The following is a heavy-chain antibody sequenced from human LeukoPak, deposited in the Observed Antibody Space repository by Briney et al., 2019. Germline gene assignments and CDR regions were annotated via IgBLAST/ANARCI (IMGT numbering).Heavy chain of an antibody. V-gene: IGHV3-30*18. CDR1: GFTFSSYG. CDR2: ISYDGSNK. CDR3: AKEAALLWFGESNFDY. Sequence: GGSLRLSCAASGFTFSSYGMHWVRQAPGKGLEWVAVISYDGSNKYYAGSVKGRFTISRDNSKNTLYLQMNSLRAEDTAVYYCAKEAALLWFGESNFDYWGQGTLVTVSS. D-gene: IGHD3-10*01. J-gene: IGHJ4*02.